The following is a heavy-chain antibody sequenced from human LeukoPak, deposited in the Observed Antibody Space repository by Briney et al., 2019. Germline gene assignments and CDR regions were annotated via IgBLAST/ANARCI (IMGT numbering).Heavy chain of an antibody. V-gene: IGHV4-34*01. CDR2: INHSGST. Sequence: PSETLSLTCAVYGGSFSGYYWSWIRQPPGKGLEWIGEINHSGSTYYNPSLKSRVTISVDTSKNQFSLKLSSVTAADTAVYYCARDTRGGIAVAGTGVGFDYWGQGTLVTVSS. D-gene: IGHD6-19*01. CDR1: GGSFSGYY. J-gene: IGHJ4*02. CDR3: ARDTRGGIAVAGTGVGFDY.